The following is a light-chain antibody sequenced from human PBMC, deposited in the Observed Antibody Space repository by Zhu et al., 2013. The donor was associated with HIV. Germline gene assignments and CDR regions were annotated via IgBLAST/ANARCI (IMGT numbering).Light chain of an antibody. Sequence: DVVMTQSPLSLPVTLGQPASISCRSSQSLVNSDGNTYLNWFQQRPGQSPRRLIYNVSNRDSGVPDRFSGSGSATDFTLKISRVEAEDVGVYYCMQALQTPLTFGGGTKVEIK. J-gene: IGKJ4*01. V-gene: IGKV2-30*01. CDR1: QSLVNSDGNTY. CDR2: NVS. CDR3: MQALQTPLT.